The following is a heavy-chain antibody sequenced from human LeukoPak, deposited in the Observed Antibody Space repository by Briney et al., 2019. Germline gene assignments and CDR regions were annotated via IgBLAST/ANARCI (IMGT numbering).Heavy chain of an antibody. Sequence: SKTLSLTCTVSGGSSSSSSYYWGWIRQPPGKGLEWIGSIYYSGSTYYNPSLKSRVTISVDTSKNQFSLKLSSVTAADTAVYYCARLPIVVVPSTSFDIWGQGTMVTVSS. V-gene: IGHV4-39*01. CDR2: IYYSGST. CDR1: GGSSSSSSYY. J-gene: IGHJ3*02. D-gene: IGHD2-2*01. CDR3: ARLPIVVVPSTSFDI.